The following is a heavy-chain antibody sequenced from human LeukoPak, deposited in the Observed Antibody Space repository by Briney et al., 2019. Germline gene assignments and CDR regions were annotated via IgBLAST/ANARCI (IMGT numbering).Heavy chain of an antibody. Sequence: GASVKVSCKASGYTFTSYDINWMRQATGQGLEWMGWMNPNSGNTGYAQKFQGRVTMTRNTSISTAYMELSSLRSEDTAVYYCARRRPRDSSGYYYTIVLDYWGQGTLVTVSS. V-gene: IGHV1-8*01. CDR2: MNPNSGNT. J-gene: IGHJ4*02. D-gene: IGHD3-22*01. CDR3: ARRRPRDSSGYYYTIVLDY. CDR1: GYTFTSYD.